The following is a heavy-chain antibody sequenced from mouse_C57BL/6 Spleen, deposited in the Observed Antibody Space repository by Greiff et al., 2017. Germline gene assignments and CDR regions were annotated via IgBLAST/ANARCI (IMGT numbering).Heavy chain of an antibody. D-gene: IGHD1-1*01. Sequence: DVQLQESGPGLVKPSQSLSLTCSVTGYSITSGYYWNWIRQFPGNKLELMGYISYDGSTNYNPSLKNRISITRDTSKNQFFLKLNSVTTEDTDTYDCTSTVVATDAMDYWGQGTSVTVSA. V-gene: IGHV3-6*01. J-gene: IGHJ4*01. CDR3: TSTVVATDAMDY. CDR1: GYSITSGYY. CDR2: ISYDGST.